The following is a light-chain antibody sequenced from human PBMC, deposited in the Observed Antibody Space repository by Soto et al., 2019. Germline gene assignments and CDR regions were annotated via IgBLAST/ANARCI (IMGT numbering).Light chain of an antibody. CDR2: DVS. J-gene: IGLJ1*01. CDR3: SSYTSSSTLRYV. CDR1: SSDVGGYTY. Sequence: QSALTQPASVSGSPGQSITISCTGTSSDVGGYTYVSWYQQHPGKAPNLMIYDVSNRPSGVSNRFSGSKSGNTASLTISGLQAEDEADYYCSSYTSSSTLRYVFGTGTKLTVL. V-gene: IGLV2-14*01.